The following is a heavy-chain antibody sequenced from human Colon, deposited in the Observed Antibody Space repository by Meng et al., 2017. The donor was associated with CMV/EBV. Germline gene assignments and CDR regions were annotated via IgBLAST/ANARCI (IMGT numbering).Heavy chain of an antibody. D-gene: IGHD1-14*01. CDR2: IDDTTGNT. V-gene: IGHV3-23*01. Sequence: GSLRLSCAASGYTFSSYAMSWVRQAPGKGLEWVSAIDDTTGNTYYADSVKGRFTISRDNSNNTLYLQMNSLRAEDTAVYYCARERPTTDAFDSWGQGTMVTVSS. CDR3: ARERPTTDAFDS. CDR1: GYTFSSYA. J-gene: IGHJ3*02.